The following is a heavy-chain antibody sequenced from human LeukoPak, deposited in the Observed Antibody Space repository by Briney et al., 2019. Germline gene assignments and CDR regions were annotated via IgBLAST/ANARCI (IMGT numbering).Heavy chain of an antibody. CDR1: GFTFSDYY. CDR3: ARAGYDSSGYLDY. D-gene: IGHD3-22*01. V-gene: IGHV3-11*05. J-gene: IGHJ4*02. CDR2: ISSSSYT. Sequence: PGGSLRLSCAASGFTFSDYYMSWIRQAPGKGLEWVSYISSSSYTNYADSVKDRFTISRDNAKNSLYLQMNSLRAEDTAVYYCARAGYDSSGYLDYWGQGTLVTVSS.